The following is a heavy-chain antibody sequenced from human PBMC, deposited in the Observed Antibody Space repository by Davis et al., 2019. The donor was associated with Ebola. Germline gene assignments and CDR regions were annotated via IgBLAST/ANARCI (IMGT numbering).Heavy chain of an antibody. CDR3: ARRYYDFWSGYYFDY. D-gene: IGHD3-3*01. CDR1: GYSFTSYW. CDR2: IYPGDSDT. Sequence: KVSCKGSGYSFTSYWIGWVRQMPGKGLEWMGIIYPGDSDTRYSPSFQGQVTISADKSISTAYLQWSSLKASDTAMYYCARRYYDFWSGYYFDYWGQGTLVTVSS. V-gene: IGHV5-51*01. J-gene: IGHJ4*02.